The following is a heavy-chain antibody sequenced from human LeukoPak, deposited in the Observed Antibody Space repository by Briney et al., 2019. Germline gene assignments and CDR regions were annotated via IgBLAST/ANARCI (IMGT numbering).Heavy chain of an antibody. V-gene: IGHV3-33*01. Sequence: PGGSLRLSCAASGFTFSSYGMHWARQAPGKGLEWVAVIWYDGSNKYYADSVKGRFIISRDNSKNTLYLQMNSLRAEDTAVYYCARDQPHYDSSGYPDYWGQGTLVTVSS. CDR2: IWYDGSNK. D-gene: IGHD3-22*01. J-gene: IGHJ4*02. CDR3: ARDQPHYDSSGYPDY. CDR1: GFTFSSYG.